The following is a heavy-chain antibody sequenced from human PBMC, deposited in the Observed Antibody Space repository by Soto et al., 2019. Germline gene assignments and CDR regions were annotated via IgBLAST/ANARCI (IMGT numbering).Heavy chain of an antibody. CDR2: IYSGGST. J-gene: IGHJ3*02. CDR1: GFTVSSNY. V-gene: IGHV3-53*01. D-gene: IGHD6-19*01. CDR3: ASRIAVAGTGAFDI. Sequence: GESLKISCAASGFTVSSNYMSWVRQAPGKGLEWVSVIYSGGSTYYADSVKGRFTISRDNSKNTLYLQMNSLRAEDTAVYYCASRIAVAGTGAFDIWGQGTMVTVSS.